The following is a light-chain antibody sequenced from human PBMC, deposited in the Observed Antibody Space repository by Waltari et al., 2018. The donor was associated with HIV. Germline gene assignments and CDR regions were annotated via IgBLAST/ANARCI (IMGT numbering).Light chain of an antibody. CDR3: QQNGGSALFT. Sequence: ELVLTPSPGTVSLSPGERATLSCRASQRVSGNYVSWYQHKPGQAPGLLIYGASNRAAGIPDRFSGSGSGTDFTLTIRRLEPEDFAVYYCQQNGGSALFTFGPGTKVEIK. J-gene: IGKJ3*01. CDR2: GAS. V-gene: IGKV3-20*01. CDR1: QRVSGNY.